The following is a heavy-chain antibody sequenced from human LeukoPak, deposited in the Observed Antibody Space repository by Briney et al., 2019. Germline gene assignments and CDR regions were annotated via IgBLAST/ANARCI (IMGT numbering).Heavy chain of an antibody. J-gene: IGHJ4*02. D-gene: IGHD4-17*01. CDR2: IYHSGST. CDR1: GYSISSGYY. Sequence: SETLSLTYAVSGYSISSGYYWGWIRQPPGKGLEWIGSIYHSGSTYYNPSLKSRVTISVDTSKNQFSLKLSSVTAADTAVYYCARDRHGDFSFDYWGQGTMASVSS. V-gene: IGHV4-38-2*02. CDR3: ARDRHGDFSFDY.